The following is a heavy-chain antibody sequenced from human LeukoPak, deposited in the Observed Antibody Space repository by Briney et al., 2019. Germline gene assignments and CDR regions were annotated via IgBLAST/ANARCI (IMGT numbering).Heavy chain of an antibody. CDR1: GFTFSDHY. Sequence: PGGSLRLSCVASGFTFSDHYMDWVRQAPGKGLEWVGRTRNKAKSYTTEYAASVKGRFTISSDDSKNSLYLQMNSLKTEDTAVYYCARERDYYYGMDVWGQGTTVPSP. CDR2: TRNKAKSYTT. V-gene: IGHV3-72*01. J-gene: IGHJ6*02. CDR3: ARERDYYYGMDV.